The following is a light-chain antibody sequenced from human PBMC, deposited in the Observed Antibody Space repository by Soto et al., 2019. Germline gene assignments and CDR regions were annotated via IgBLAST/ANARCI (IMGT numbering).Light chain of an antibody. CDR2: EVS. Sequence: LTQPASVSGSPGQSITISCTGTSSDVGGYNYVSWYQQHPGKAPKLMIYEVSNRPSGVSNRFSGSKSGNTASLTISGLQAEDEADYYCSSYTSSLYVFGTGTKVTVL. J-gene: IGLJ1*01. CDR3: SSYTSSLYV. V-gene: IGLV2-14*01. CDR1: SSDVGGYNY.